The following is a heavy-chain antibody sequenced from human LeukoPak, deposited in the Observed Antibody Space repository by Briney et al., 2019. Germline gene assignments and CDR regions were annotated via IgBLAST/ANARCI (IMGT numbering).Heavy chain of an antibody. V-gene: IGHV4-59*01. CDR2: IYYSGST. J-gene: IGHJ4*02. Sequence: SETLSLTCTVSGGSISSYYWSWIRQPPGKELEWIGYIYYSGSTNYNPSLKSRVTISVDTSKNQFSLKLSSVTAADTAVYYCARGGGLWFGELDFDYWGQGTLVTVSS. CDR1: GGSISSYY. D-gene: IGHD3-10*01. CDR3: ARGGGLWFGELDFDY.